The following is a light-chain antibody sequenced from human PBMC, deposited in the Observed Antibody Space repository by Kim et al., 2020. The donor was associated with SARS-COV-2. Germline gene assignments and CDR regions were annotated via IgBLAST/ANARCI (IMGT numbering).Light chain of an antibody. CDR2: GAS. Sequence: ASGGGGVTVACRTRQSITTYLNWYQQNPGEAPSLLIYGASTLRSGVPSRFSGSGSGTEFTLSISSLQPEDSATYYCQQSYSTRLTFGGGTKVDIK. CDR3: QQSYSTRLT. CDR1: QSITTY. V-gene: IGKV1-39*01. J-gene: IGKJ4*01.